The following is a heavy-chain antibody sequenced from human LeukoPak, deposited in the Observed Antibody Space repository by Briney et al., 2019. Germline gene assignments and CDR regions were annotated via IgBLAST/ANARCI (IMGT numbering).Heavy chain of an antibody. Sequence: GGSLRLSCAASGFTFSSYAMNWVRQAPGKGLEWLSLIYAGGDVTYYADSVQGRFTISRDNSNDTLHLQMNSLRAEDTALYYCAKDRYSSAIDSWGQGVLVTVSS. D-gene: IGHD6-19*01. CDR1: GFTFSSYA. CDR3: AKDRYSSAIDS. CDR2: IYAGGDVT. V-gene: IGHV3-23*01. J-gene: IGHJ4*02.